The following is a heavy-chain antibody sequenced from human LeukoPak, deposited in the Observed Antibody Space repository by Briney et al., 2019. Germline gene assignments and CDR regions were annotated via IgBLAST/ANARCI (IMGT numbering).Heavy chain of an antibody. Sequence: PGGSLRLSCAASGFTFSDYYLSWLRQAPGKGLEWVSYISSSGSTIYYADSVKGRFTISRDDAKISLYLQVNSLRADDTAVYYCARDRMGPFDYWGQGTPVTVSS. CDR2: ISSSGSTI. CDR1: GFTFSDYY. D-gene: IGHD2-8*01. J-gene: IGHJ4*02. CDR3: ARDRMGPFDY. V-gene: IGHV3-11*04.